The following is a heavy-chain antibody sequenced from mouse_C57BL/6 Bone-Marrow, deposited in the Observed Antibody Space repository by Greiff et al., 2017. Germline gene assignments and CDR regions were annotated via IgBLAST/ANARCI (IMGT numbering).Heavy chain of an antibody. V-gene: IGHV5-9-1*02. CDR2: ISSGGDYI. CDR1: GFTFSSYA. Sequence: EVQVVESGEGLVKPGGSLKLSCAASGFTFSSYAMSWVRQTPEKRLEWVAYISSGGDYIYYADTVKGRFTISRDNARNTLYLQMSSLKSEDTAMYYCTRVGNDYDDYAMDYWGQGTSVTVSS. D-gene: IGHD2-4*01. J-gene: IGHJ4*01. CDR3: TRVGNDYDDYAMDY.